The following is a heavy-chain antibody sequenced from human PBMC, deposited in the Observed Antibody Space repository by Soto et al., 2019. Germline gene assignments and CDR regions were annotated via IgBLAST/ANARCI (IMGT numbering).Heavy chain of an antibody. CDR3: ATSDHLPYKWELLY. CDR2: INPNSGGT. Sequence: QVQLVQSGAEVKKPGASVKVSCKASGYTFTGYYMHWVRQAPGQGLEWMGWINPNSGGTNYAQKVQGRVTMTRDTSISTAYMELSRLRSDDTAVYYCATSDHLPYKWELLYWGQGTLVTVS. D-gene: IGHD1-26*01. J-gene: IGHJ4*02. CDR1: GYTFTGYY. V-gene: IGHV1-2*02.